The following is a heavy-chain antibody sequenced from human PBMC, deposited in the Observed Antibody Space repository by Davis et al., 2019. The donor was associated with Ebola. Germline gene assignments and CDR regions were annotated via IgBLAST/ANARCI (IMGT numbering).Heavy chain of an antibody. CDR2: ISGGGTST. CDR1: GFIFSSYP. Sequence: PAGSLTLSCAASGFIFSSYPMSWVRQAPGKGLEWVSGISGGGTSTFYADSVKGRLTISRDNSKNTLYLQMNSLRVEDMAVYYCAKSPPLVVVAATLFDYWGQGTLVTVSS. CDR3: AKSPPLVVVAATLFDY. J-gene: IGHJ4*02. V-gene: IGHV3-23*01. D-gene: IGHD2-15*01.